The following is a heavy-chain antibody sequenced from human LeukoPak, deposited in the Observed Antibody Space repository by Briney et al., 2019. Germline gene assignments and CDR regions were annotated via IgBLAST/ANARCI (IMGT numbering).Heavy chain of an antibody. D-gene: IGHD3-10*01. V-gene: IGHV4-38-2*02. CDR1: GYSISSGYY. CDR3: ARVQAGFGEFRYGTNWFDP. J-gene: IGHJ5*02. Sequence: SETLSLTCTVSGYSISSGYYWGWIRQPPGKGLEWIGSIYHSGGTYYNPSLKSRVTISVDTSKDQFSLKLSSVTAADTAVYYCARVQAGFGEFRYGTNWFDPWGQGTLVTVSS. CDR2: IYHSGGT.